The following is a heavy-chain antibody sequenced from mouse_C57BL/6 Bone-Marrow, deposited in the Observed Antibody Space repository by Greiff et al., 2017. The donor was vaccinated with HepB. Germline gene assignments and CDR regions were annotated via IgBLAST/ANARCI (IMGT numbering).Heavy chain of an antibody. CDR1: GYTFTDYN. CDR2: INPNNGGT. J-gene: IGHJ4*01. CDR3: ARAAQATGAMDY. Sequence: DVQLQESGPELVKPGASVKMSCKASGYTFTDYNMHWVKQSHGKSLEWIGYINPNNGGTSYNQKFKGKATLTVNKSSSTAYMELRSLTSEDSAVYYCARAAQATGAMDYWGQGTSVTVSS. D-gene: IGHD3-2*02. V-gene: IGHV1-22*01.